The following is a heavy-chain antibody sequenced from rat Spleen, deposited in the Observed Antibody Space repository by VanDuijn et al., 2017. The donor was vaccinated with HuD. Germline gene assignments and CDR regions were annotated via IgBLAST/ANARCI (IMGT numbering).Heavy chain of an antibody. CDR3: ARDDSSYWYFDF. CDR2: ISTSGGST. CDR1: GFTFSNYD. J-gene: IGHJ1*01. Sequence: EVQLVESGGGLVQPGRSMKLSCAASGFTFSNYDMAWVGQAPTKGLEWVASISTSGGSTYYRDSVKGRFTVSRDNAKSTLYLQMDSLRSEDTATYYCARDDSSYWYFDFWGPGTMVTVSS. D-gene: IGHD1-2*01. V-gene: IGHV5-25*01.